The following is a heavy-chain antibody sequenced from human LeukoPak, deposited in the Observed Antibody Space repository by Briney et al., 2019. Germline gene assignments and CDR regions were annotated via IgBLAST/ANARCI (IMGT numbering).Heavy chain of an antibody. CDR2: INPSSGST. CDR1: GYTFTNYY. Sequence: ASVKVSCEASGYTFTNYYMHWVRQAPGQGLEWMGIINPSSGSTTYAQQFQGRVTMTRDTSTSTVVMELSSLRSEDTAVFFCARENSGGWYYFDYWGREPWSPSPQ. V-gene: IGHV1-46*01. CDR3: ARENSGGWYYFDY. D-gene: IGHD2-15*01. J-gene: IGHJ4*02.